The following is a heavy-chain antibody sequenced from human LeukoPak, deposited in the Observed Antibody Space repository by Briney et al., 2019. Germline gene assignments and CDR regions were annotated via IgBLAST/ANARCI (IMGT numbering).Heavy chain of an antibody. CDR3: VKGADGDYDFDASLYFES. Sequence: PGTSLRLSCAASGFTMKNYHMHWLRQAPGKALEWVADIWYDCSQKHYIDSVKGRFTISRENSMNTLSLQMNDLRVDDTGVYYCVKGADGDYDFDASLYFESWGQGTLVTVSS. CDR1: GFTMKNYH. V-gene: IGHV3-33*06. J-gene: IGHJ4*02. CDR2: IWYDCSQK. D-gene: IGHD4-17*01.